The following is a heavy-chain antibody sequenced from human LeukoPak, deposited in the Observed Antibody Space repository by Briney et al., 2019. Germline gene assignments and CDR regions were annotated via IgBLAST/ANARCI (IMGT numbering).Heavy chain of an antibody. CDR2: IYYSGST. Sequence: TLSLTCTVSGGSISSGGYYWSWIRQHPGKGLEWIGYIYYSGSTYYNPSLKSRVTISVDTSKNQFSLKLSSVTAADTAVYYCARDPTTITIFGVIHAFDIWGQGTMVTVSS. CDR1: GGSISSGGYY. D-gene: IGHD3-3*01. CDR3: ARDPTTITIFGVIHAFDI. V-gene: IGHV4-31*03. J-gene: IGHJ3*02.